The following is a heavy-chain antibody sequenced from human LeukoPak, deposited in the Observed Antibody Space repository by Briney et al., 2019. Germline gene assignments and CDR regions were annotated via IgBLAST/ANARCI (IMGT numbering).Heavy chain of an antibody. Sequence: SETLSLTCTVSGDSISSGDYYWSWIRQPAGKGLEWIGRISSSGSTNYNPSLKSRVTISVDTSKNQFSLKLSSVTAADTAVYYCARVYSYLGLTMVRGISGFDYWGQGTLVTVSS. V-gene: IGHV4-61*02. CDR1: GDSISSGDYY. CDR2: ISSSGST. J-gene: IGHJ4*02. CDR3: ARVYSYLGLTMVRGISGFDY. D-gene: IGHD3-10*01.